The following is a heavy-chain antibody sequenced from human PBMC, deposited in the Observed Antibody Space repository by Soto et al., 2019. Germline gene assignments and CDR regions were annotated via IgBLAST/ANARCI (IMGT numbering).Heavy chain of an antibody. CDR2: ISAYNGNT. CDR1: GYTFTSYG. V-gene: IGHV1-18*01. Sequence: AAVKVSCKASGYTFTSYGISWVRQAPGQGLEWMGWISAYNGNTNYAQKRQGRVTMTTDTSTSTAYMELRSLRSDDTAVYYCGRSCKWLVWTLRRVDAFDIWGQGTMVTVSS. J-gene: IGHJ3*02. CDR3: GRSCKWLVWTLRRVDAFDI. D-gene: IGHD6-19*01.